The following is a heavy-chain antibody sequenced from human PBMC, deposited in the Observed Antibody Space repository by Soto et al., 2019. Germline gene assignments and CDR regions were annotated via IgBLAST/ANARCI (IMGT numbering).Heavy chain of an antibody. J-gene: IGHJ6*02. V-gene: IGHV4-34*01. Sequence: QVQLQQWGAGLLKPSETLSLTCAVYGGSFSGYYWSWIRQPPGKGLEWIGEINHSGSTNYNPSLKSRVTISVDTSKNQFSLKLSSVTAADTAVYYCARDSAGCSSTSCYGMDVWGQGTTVTVSS. CDR2: INHSGST. CDR3: ARDSAGCSSTSCYGMDV. CDR1: GGSFSGYY. D-gene: IGHD2-2*01.